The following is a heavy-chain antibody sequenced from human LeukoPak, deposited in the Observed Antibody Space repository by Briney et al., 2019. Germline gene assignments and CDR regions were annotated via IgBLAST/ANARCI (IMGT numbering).Heavy chain of an antibody. J-gene: IGHJ4*02. V-gene: IGHV5-10-1*01. Sequence: GESLKISCKGSGYSFTSYWIGWVRQLPGKGLEWMGRIDPSDSYTNYSPSFQGHVTISADKSISTAYLQWSSLKASDTAMYYCARVGRDSSGYYSLWGQGTLVTVSS. CDR2: IDPSDSYT. D-gene: IGHD3-22*01. CDR1: GYSFTSYW. CDR3: ARVGRDSSGYYSL.